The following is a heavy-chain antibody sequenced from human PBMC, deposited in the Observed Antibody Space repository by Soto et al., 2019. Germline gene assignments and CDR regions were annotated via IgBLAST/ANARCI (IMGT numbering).Heavy chain of an antibody. J-gene: IGHJ4*02. CDR3: AKDRGQLAYYFDY. Sequence: GGSLRLSCAASGFTFSSYGMHWVRQAPGKGLEWVAVISYDGSNKYYADSVKGRFTISRDNSKNTLYLQMNSLRAEDTAVYYCAKDRGQLAYYFDYWGQGTLVTVSS. CDR2: ISYDGSNK. D-gene: IGHD6-6*01. CDR1: GFTFSSYG. V-gene: IGHV3-30*18.